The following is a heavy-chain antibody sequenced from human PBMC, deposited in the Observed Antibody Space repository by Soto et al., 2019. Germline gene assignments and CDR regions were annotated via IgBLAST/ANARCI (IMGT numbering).Heavy chain of an antibody. CDR1: GFTFSSYA. CDR2: VSIGGST. Sequence: LSCAASGFTFSSYAMGWVRQGPGKGLEWVAVVSIGGSTHYADSVRGRFTISRDNSKNTLSLQMNSLTAEDTAVYFCAKRRGAGGHFDYWGQGALVTVS. D-gene: IGHD2-15*01. CDR3: AKRRGAGGHFDY. V-gene: IGHV3-23*01. J-gene: IGHJ4*02.